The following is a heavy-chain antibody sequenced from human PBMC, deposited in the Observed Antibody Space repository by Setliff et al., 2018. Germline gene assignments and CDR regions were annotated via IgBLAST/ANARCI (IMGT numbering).Heavy chain of an antibody. D-gene: IGHD1-1*01. CDR1: GDSISSGSYH. CDR2: IHPSGST. J-gene: IGHJ5*02. CDR3: ARTTGSTHNWLDP. Sequence: KPSETLSLTCTVSGDSISSGSYHWSWIRKPAGKGLEWIGRIHPSGSTNYNPSLKSRVTISVDTSKNHFSLKVSSVTAADTAVYYCARTTGSTHNWLDPWGPGTLVTV. V-gene: IGHV4-61*02.